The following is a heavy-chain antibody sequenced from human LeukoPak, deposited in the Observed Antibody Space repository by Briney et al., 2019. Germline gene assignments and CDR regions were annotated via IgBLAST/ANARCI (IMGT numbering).Heavy chain of an antibody. J-gene: IGHJ3*02. CDR1: GFTFSSYS. D-gene: IGHD3-16*02. V-gene: IGHV3-48*02. Sequence: GGSLRLSCAASGFTFSSYSMNWVRQASGKGLEWVSYISSSSSTIYYADSVKGRFTISRDNAKNPLYLQMNSLRDEDTAVYYCARESVYYDYVWGSYRHTPDAFDIWGQGTMVTVSS. CDR3: ARESVYYDYVWGSYRHTPDAFDI. CDR2: ISSSSSTI.